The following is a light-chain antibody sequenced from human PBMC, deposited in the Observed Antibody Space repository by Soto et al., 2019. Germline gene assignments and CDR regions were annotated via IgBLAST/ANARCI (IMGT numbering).Light chain of an antibody. J-gene: IGLJ1*01. CDR2: EIS. CDR3: SSYAGNNNCV. Sequence: QSVLTQPPSESGSPGLSVTISCNGTSSDVGGYNYVSWYQQHPGKAPKLILYEISERPSGVPDRFSGSKSGNTAPLTVSGLQAEDEADYYCSSYAGNNNCVFGTGTKVTVL. CDR1: SSDVGGYNY. V-gene: IGLV2-8*01.